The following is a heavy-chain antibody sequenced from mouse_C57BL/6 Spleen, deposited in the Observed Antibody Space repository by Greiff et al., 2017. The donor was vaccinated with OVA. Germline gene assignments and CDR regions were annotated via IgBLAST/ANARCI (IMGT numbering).Heavy chain of an antibody. CDR1: GYTFTDYY. CDR3: ASDYYGSSYRWYFDV. V-gene: IGHV1-19*01. CDR2: INPYNGGT. D-gene: IGHD1-1*01. J-gene: IGHJ1*03. Sequence: VQLQQSGPVLVKPGASVKMSCKASGYTFTDYYMNWVKQSHGKSLEWIGVINPYNGGTSYNQKFKGKATLTVDKSSSTAYMELNSLTSEDSAVYYCASDYYGSSYRWYFDVWGTGTTVTVSS.